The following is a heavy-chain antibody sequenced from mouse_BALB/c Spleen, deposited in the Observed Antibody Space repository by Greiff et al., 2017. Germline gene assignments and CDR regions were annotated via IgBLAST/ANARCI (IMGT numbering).Heavy chain of an antibody. CDR1: GYTFTSYW. J-gene: IGHJ2*01. CDR3: ARSYYYFDY. CDR2: INPSTGYT. V-gene: IGHV1-7*01. Sequence: QVQLKESGAELAKPGASVKMSCKASGYTFTSYWMHWVKQRPGQGLEWIGYINPSTGYTEYNQKFKDKATLTADKSSSTAYMQLSSLTSEDSAVYYCARSYYYFDYWGQGTTLTVSS.